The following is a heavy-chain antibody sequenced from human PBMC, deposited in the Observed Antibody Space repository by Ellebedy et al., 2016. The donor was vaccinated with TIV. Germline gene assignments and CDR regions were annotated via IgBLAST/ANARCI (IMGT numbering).Heavy chain of an antibody. CDR3: ARVGNYYGCNPSYYFDY. Sequence: AASVKVSCKASGGTFSSYGISWVRQAPGQGLEWMGGIIPILGKANYAQKFQGRVTITADESTYTAYMELSSLRSEDTAVYYCARVGNYYGCNPSYYFDYWGQGTLVTVSS. D-gene: IGHD4-23*01. CDR1: GGTFSSYG. J-gene: IGHJ4*02. V-gene: IGHV1-69*10. CDR2: IIPILGKA.